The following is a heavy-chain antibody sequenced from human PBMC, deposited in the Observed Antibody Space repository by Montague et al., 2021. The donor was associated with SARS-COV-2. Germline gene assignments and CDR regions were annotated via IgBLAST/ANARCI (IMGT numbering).Heavy chain of an antibody. CDR1: GFTFSSYG. CDR2: ISYDGSNK. J-gene: IGHJ4*02. D-gene: IGHD3-16*02. CDR3: AKSMGVWGSYRYTSFDY. V-gene: IGHV3-30*18. Sequence: SLRLSCAASGFTFSSYGMHWVRQAPGKGLEWVALISYDGSNKYYADSVRGRFTISRDNSKNTLYLQMNSLRAEDTAVYYCAKSMGVWGSYRYTSFDYWGQGTLVTVSS.